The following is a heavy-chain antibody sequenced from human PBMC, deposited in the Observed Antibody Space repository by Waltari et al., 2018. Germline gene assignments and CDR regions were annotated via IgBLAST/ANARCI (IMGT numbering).Heavy chain of an antibody. CDR3: ANSYCGGNCYSPFDY. J-gene: IGHJ4*02. V-gene: IGHV1-69*12. Sequence: QVQLVQSGAEVKKPGSSVKVSCKASGGIFSSYAINWVRQAPGQGLEWMGGIIPIFRTPGYAQKFQDRLTITADESTSTAFMELTSLRSEDTAVYFCANSYCGGNCYSPFDYWGQGTLVTVSS. CDR2: IIPIFRTP. D-gene: IGHD2-21*01. CDR1: GGIFSSYA.